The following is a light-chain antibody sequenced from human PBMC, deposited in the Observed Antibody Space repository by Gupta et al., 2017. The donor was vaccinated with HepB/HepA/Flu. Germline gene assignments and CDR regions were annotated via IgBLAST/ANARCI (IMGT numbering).Light chain of an antibody. V-gene: IGKV1-5*03. CDR1: QSISSW. Sequence: DIQMTQSPSTLSASVGDRVTITCRASQSISSWLAWYQQKPGKAPKLLIYKASSLEIGVPSRFSGSGSGTEFTLTISSLQPDDCATYYCQQYNSYSGTFGQGTKVEIK. J-gene: IGKJ1*01. CDR2: KAS. CDR3: QQYNSYSGT.